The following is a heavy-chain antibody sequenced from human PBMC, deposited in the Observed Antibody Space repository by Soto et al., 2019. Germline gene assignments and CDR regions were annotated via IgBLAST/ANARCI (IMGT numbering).Heavy chain of an antibody. CDR1: GGSISSSNYY. Sequence: SETLSLTCTVSGGSISSSNYYWGWVRQPPGKGLEWIGTIYYSGSTYYNPSLKSRVTMSIDTSKNQFSLKLSSVTAADTAVYYCASPLWERGEYYYYVMDVWGQGTTVTVSS. D-gene: IGHD1-26*01. CDR3: ASPLWERGEYYYYVMDV. J-gene: IGHJ6*02. V-gene: IGHV4-39*01. CDR2: IYYSGST.